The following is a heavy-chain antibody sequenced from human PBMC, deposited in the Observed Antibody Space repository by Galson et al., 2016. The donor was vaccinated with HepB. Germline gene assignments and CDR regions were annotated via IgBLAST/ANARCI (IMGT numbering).Heavy chain of an antibody. J-gene: IGHJ4*02. CDR2: IDHEGRGT. Sequence: SLRLSCAVSGISLNNYWMHWVRQVPGKGLVWVARIDHEGRGTSYADSVRGRFTMSRDSAKSTVYLQMDSLRAEYTAVYYCGTVFEYWGQGSRVTVSS. V-gene: IGHV3-74*01. CDR1: GISLNNYW. CDR3: GTVFEY.